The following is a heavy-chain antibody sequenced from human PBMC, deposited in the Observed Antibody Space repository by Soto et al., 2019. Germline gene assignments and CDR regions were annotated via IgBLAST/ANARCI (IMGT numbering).Heavy chain of an antibody. J-gene: IGHJ6*02. Sequence: SVKVSCKASGFTFTSSAVQWVRQARGQRLEWIGWIVVGGGNTNYAQKFQERVTITRDMSTSTAYMELSSLRSEDTAVYYCAAPLSTRRYSYGDYYYYGMDVWGQGTTVTVSS. V-gene: IGHV1-58*01. CDR3: AAPLSTRRYSYGDYYYYGMDV. CDR2: IVVGGGNT. D-gene: IGHD5-18*01. CDR1: GFTFTSSA.